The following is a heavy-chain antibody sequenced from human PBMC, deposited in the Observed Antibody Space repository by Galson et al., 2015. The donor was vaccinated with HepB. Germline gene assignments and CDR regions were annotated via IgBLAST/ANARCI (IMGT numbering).Heavy chain of an antibody. CDR2: ISGSGGNT. CDR3: AIPGGVTTKWFGTDAFDF. J-gene: IGHJ3*01. Sequence: SLRLSCAASGFTFSSFGMTWVRQAPGKGLEWVSVISGSGGNTDYADSVKGRFTISRDNSKNTLYLQMNGLRAEDTAVYYCAIPGGVTTKWFGTDAFDFWGQGTMVTVSP. D-gene: IGHD1-1*01. CDR1: GFTFSSFG. V-gene: IGHV3-23*01.